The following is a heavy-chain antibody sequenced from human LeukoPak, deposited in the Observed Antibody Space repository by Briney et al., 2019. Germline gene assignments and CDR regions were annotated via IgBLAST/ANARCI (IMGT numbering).Heavy chain of an antibody. Sequence: GESLKISCKGSGYRFTSYWIGWVRQMPGEGLEWMGIIYPCDSGTRYSPSFQGQVTISADKSISTAYLQWSSLKASDTAMYYCARQLWEQGGEGIDPWGQGTLVTVSS. J-gene: IGHJ5*02. CDR3: ARQLWEQGGEGIDP. CDR1: GYRFTSYW. D-gene: IGHD1-26*01. V-gene: IGHV5-51*01. CDR2: IYPCDSGT.